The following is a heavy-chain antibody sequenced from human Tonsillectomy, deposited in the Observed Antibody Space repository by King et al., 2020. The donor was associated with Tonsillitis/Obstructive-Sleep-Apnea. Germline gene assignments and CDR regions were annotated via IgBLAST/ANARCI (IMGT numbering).Heavy chain of an antibody. CDR3: VKDREAVPTNWFDP. CDR1: GFTFSSYA. CDR2: ISSNGVST. D-gene: IGHD6-19*01. V-gene: IGHV3-64D*06. Sequence: EVQLVESGGGLVQPGGSLRLSCSASGFTFSSYAMHWVRQSPGKGLEYVSAISSNGVSTYYADSVKGRFTISRDNSKNTLYLQMSSLRAEDTAVYYCVKDREAVPTNWFDPWGQGTLVTVSS. J-gene: IGHJ5*02.